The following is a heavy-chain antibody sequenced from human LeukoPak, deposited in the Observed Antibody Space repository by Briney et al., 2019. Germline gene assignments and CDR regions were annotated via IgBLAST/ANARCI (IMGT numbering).Heavy chain of an antibody. CDR1: GGTFISYA. CDR2: IIPIFGPA. CDR3: ARAPRIYYYDSSGYYYVK. J-gene: IGHJ4*02. V-gene: IGHV1-69*05. D-gene: IGHD3-22*01. Sequence: SLKVSCKASGGTFISYAIRWVRQTPGQALEYMGWIIPIFGPANYEQKFQGRVTIITDEYTSTAYMELSSLRSEDTAVYYCARAPRIYYYDSSGYYYVKWGQGTLVTVSS.